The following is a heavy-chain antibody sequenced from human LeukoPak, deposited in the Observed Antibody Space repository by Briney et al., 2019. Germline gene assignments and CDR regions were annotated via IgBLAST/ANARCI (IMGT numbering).Heavy chain of an antibody. CDR1: GFTFVDYA. J-gene: IGHJ4*02. CDR2: ISYNSGSI. Sequence: SLRLSCAASGFTFVDYAMRGVRQPPGKGLEWVSGISYNSGSINYAESVKGRFTISRDNAKNSLYLQMNSLTVEDAALYYCAKVGPVSSYGFGFFNYGGRGTLVTVSS. V-gene: IGHV3-9*01. CDR3: AKVGPVSSYGFGFFNY. D-gene: IGHD5-18*01.